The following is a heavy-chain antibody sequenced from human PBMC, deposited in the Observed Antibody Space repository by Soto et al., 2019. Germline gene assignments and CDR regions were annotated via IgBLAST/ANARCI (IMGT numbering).Heavy chain of an antibody. J-gene: IGHJ4*02. CDR2: ISSSSSYI. Sequence: PGGSLRLSCAASGFTFSSYSMNWVRQAPGKGLEWVSSISSSSSYIYYADSVKGRFTISRDNSKNTLYLQMNSLRAEDTAVYYCAKPPGLLFDYWGQGTLVTVSS. V-gene: IGHV3-21*04. D-gene: IGHD3-22*01. CDR3: AKPPGLLFDY. CDR1: GFTFSSYS.